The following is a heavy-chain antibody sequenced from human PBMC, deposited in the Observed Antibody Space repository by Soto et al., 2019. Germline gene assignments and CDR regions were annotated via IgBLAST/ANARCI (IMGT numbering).Heavy chain of an antibody. J-gene: IGHJ4*02. CDR1: GGTLRSYT. V-gene: IGHV1-69*02. Sequence: QVQLVQSGAEVKKPGSSVKVSCKAPGGTLRSYTFSWVRQAPGQGLEWMGRVIPNIGVTNYAKKFQGRFTIVVDTSTNTSDMVLHSLRSQYTAVYCCARDKAYFSETSFPDFDYWGQGTLVTVSS. CDR3: ARDKAYFSETSFPDFDY. CDR2: VIPNIGVT. D-gene: IGHD2-15*01.